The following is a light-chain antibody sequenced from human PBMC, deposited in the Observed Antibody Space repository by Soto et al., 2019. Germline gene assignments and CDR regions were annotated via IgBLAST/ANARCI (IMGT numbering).Light chain of an antibody. J-gene: IGLJ1*01. Sequence: QSALIQPPSVSGSPGQSVTISCTGTSSDVGSYDYVSWYQQHPGTVPKPMICNVNTRPSGVPDRFSGSKSGNTASMTISGLQAEDEADYYCCSYTVSGTYVFGTGTKVTVL. V-gene: IGLV2-11*01. CDR2: NVN. CDR3: CSYTVSGTYV. CDR1: SSDVGSYDY.